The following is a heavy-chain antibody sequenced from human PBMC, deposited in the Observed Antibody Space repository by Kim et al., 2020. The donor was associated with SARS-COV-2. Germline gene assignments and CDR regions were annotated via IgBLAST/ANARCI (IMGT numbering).Heavy chain of an antibody. CDR3: ARQITMMGAFDI. J-gene: IGHJ3*02. Sequence: SETLSLTCTVSGGSISSYYWSWIRQPPGKGLEWIGYIYYSGSTNYNPTLKSRVTISVDTSKNQFSLKLSSVTAADTAVYYCARQITMMGAFDIWGQGTMVTVSS. V-gene: IGHV4-59*13. CDR1: GGSISSYY. CDR2: IYYSGST. D-gene: IGHD3-22*01.